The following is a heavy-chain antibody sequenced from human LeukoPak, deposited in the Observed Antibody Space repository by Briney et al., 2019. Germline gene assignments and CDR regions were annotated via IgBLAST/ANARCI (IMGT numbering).Heavy chain of an antibody. CDR2: ISSSSSTI. CDR1: GFTFSSYS. CDR3: GRGTWGY. J-gene: IGHJ4*02. D-gene: IGHD3-16*01. Sequence: GGSLRLSCAASGFTFSSYSMNWVRQAPGKGLEWVSYISSSSSTIYYAYSVKGRFTISRDNANNSLYLQMNSLRAEETAVYYCGRGTWGYWGQGTLVTVSS. V-gene: IGHV3-48*04.